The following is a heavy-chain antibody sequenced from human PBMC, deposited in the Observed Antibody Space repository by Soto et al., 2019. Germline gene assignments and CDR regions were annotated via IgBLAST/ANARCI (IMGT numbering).Heavy chain of an antibody. J-gene: IGHJ6*02. CDR1: GYTFSSYG. CDR2: ISSYNGNT. V-gene: IGHV1-18*01. Sequence: ASVKVSCKASGYTFSSYGCSWVRQAPGQGLEWMGWISSYNGNTRYAQKFQGRVNLTTDTSTSTGYMDLRDLRSDDTAIYYCARDRGVVIPAVNYGMDVLGQGTKVPVSS. CDR3: ARDRGVVIPAVNYGMDV. D-gene: IGHD2-2*01.